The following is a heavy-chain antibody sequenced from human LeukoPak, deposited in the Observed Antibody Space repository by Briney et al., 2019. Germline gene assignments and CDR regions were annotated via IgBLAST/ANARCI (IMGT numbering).Heavy chain of an antibody. CDR1: GDTFSSYA. CDR3: ARGVSGYQGYYNMDV. Sequence: SVKVSCKASGDTFSSYAINWVRQAPGQGLEWVGRIIPIFGTANYAQKFQGRVTITTDESTSTAYMELSSLRSEDTAVYYCARGVSGYQGYYNMDVWDKGTTVTVSS. J-gene: IGHJ6*03. D-gene: IGHD3-22*01. CDR2: IIPIFGTA. V-gene: IGHV1-69*05.